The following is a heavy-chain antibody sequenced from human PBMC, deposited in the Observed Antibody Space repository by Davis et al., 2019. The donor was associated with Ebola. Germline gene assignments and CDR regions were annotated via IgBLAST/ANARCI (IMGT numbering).Heavy chain of an antibody. CDR3: ARGTVTTGYFDY. D-gene: IGHD4-17*01. J-gene: IGHJ4*02. V-gene: IGHV1-18*01. CDR1: GYTFLSYG. Sequence: ASVKVSCKASGYTFLSYGITWVRQAPGQGLEWMGWIAAYNLKTHYAPKFQDRLTMTVQLSSDTAYMELRSLRPDDTAVYYCARGTVTTGYFDYWGQGTLVTVSS. CDR2: IAAYNLKT.